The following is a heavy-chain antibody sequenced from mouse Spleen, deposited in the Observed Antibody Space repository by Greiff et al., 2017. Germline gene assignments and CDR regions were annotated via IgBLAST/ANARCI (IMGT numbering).Heavy chain of an antibody. D-gene: IGHD2-4*01. J-gene: IGHJ4*01. CDR3: ARLDYDGDYYAMDY. CDR1: GFTFSSYA. Sequence: EVKVVESGGGLVKLGGSLKLSCAASGFTFSSYAMSWVRQTPEKRLEWVATISSGGGNTYYPDSVKGRFTISRDNAKNTLYLQMSSLKSEDTAMYYCARLDYDGDYYAMDYWGQGTSVTVSS. CDR2: ISSGGGNT. V-gene: IGHV5-9*04.